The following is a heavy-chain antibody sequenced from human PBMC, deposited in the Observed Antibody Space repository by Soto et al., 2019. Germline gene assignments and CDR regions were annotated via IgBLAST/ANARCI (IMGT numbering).Heavy chain of an antibody. CDR3: ARLSKGYYYYYGMDV. Sequence: GESLKISCQGSGSSFTNYWIGWVRQMPGKGLEWMGIINPGDSETTYSPSFQGQVTISADKSISTAYLQWSSLKASDTAMYYCARLSKGYYYYYGMDVWGQGTTVTVSS. V-gene: IGHV5-51*01. CDR2: INPGDSET. J-gene: IGHJ6*02. CDR1: GSSFTNYW.